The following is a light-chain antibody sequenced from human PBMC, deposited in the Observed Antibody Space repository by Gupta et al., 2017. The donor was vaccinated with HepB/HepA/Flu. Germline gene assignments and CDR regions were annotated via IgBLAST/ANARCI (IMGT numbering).Light chain of an antibody. Sequence: SLLTQPPSASETPGPTVTISCSGSSSNVETNYVYSYQQLPATAPKLLIYRNNQRPSGVADRFSGGKSGTSASLAISGLRSEDDADYYCASWDDSLSGPGVFGGGTKLTVL. CDR1: SSNVETNY. V-gene: IGLV1-47*01. J-gene: IGLJ2*01. CDR3: ASWDDSLSGPGV. CDR2: RNN.